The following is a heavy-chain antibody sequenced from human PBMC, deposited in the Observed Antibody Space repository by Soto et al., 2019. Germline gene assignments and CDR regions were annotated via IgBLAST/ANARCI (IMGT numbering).Heavy chain of an antibody. D-gene: IGHD3-3*01. J-gene: IGHJ6*03. CDR1: GGSISSYY. CDR3: ARHDYYDFWSGYYIGPGLAAAGTQYYYYYMDV. CDR2: IYYSGST. Sequence: SETLSLTCTVSGGSISSYYWSWIRQPPGKGLEWIGYIYYSGSTNYNPSLKSRVTISVDTSKNQFSLKLSSVTAADTAVYYCARHDYYDFWSGYYIGPGLAAAGTQYYYYYMDVWGKGTTVTVS. V-gene: IGHV4-59*08.